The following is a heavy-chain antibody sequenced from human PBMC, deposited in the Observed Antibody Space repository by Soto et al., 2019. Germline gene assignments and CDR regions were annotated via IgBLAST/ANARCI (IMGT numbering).Heavy chain of an antibody. J-gene: IGHJ6*03. CDR2: ISSSSSYI. V-gene: IGHV3-21*01. CDR3: ARAPRYDFWSGSAPAYYYMDV. D-gene: IGHD3-3*01. Sequence: GGSLILSCAASGFTFSSYSMNWVRQAPGKGLEWVSSISSSSSYIYYADSVKGRFTISRDNAKNSLYLQMNSLRAEDTAVYYCARAPRYDFWSGSAPAYYYMDVWGKGTTVTVSS. CDR1: GFTFSSYS.